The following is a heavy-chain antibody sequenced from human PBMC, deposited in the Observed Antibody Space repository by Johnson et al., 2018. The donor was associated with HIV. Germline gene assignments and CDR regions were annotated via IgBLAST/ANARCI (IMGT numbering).Heavy chain of an antibody. CDR1: GFTFSSYW. CDR3: ARDRVLVAYASLDAFDL. D-gene: IGHD2-8*02. CDR2: INQDGSEK. V-gene: IGHV3-7*03. J-gene: IGHJ3*01. Sequence: VQLVESGGGLVQPGGSLRLSCAASGFTFSSYWMSWVRQAPGKGLEWVANINQDGSEKYFVDSVKCRFSISRDNTKNSLYLQMNSLRAEDTAVYYCARDRVLVAYASLDAFDLWGQGTMVSVSS.